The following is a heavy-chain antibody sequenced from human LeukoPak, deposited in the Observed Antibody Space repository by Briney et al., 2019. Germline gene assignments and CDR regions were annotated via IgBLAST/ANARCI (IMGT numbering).Heavy chain of an antibody. CDR3: ARSRQASGLFNS. V-gene: IGHV4-30-2*01. J-gene: IGHJ5*01. CDR2: IYDRGPA. D-gene: IGHD3-10*01. Sequence: PSETLSLTCTVSGYAITSGGFSWNWIRQPPGKGLEWIGCIYDRGPAYYNPSLKSRFTISVDRPKNQFFLNVTSLTAADMAVYYCARSRQASGLFNSWGQGTLVVVSS. CDR1: GYAITSGGFS.